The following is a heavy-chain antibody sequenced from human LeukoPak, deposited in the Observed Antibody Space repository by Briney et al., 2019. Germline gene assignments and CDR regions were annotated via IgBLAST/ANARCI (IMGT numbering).Heavy chain of an antibody. Sequence: SVKVSCKASGGTFSNYAISWVRQAPGQGLEWIGGIIPISGTPNYAQKFQGRVTITTDESTSTAYMELSSLRSEDTAVYYRARVGYCSSTSCYHDFDYWGQGTLVTVSS. CDR2: IIPISGTP. J-gene: IGHJ4*02. V-gene: IGHV1-69*05. CDR3: ARVGYCSSTSCYHDFDY. D-gene: IGHD2-2*01. CDR1: GGTFSNYA.